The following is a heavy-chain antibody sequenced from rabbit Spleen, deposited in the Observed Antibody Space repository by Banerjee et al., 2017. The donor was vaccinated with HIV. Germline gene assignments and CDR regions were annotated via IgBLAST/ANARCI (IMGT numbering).Heavy chain of an antibody. V-gene: IGHV1S45*01. CDR1: GFSFSRSYD. D-gene: IGHD6-1*01. CDR2: IYTGNGKT. J-gene: IGHJ4*01. Sequence: QEQLEESGGGLVKPGASLTLTCTASGFSFSRSYDMRWVRQAPGKGLEWIGCIYTGNGKTYYASWAKGRFTISKSSSTTVTLQMTSLTAADTATYFCARDAGVYDYIDVYFNLWGPGTLVTVS. CDR3: ARDAGVYDYIDVYFNL.